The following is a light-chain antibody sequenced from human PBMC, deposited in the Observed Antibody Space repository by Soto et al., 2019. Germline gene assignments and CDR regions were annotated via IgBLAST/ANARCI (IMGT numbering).Light chain of an antibody. Sequence: QSALTQPASVSGSPGQSITISCTGTSSDVGGYNYVSWYQQHPGKAPKLMIYDVSNRPSGVSNRFSGSKSGNTASLTISGLQADDEAAYYCSSYTSSSTFYVFGTGTKVTVL. J-gene: IGLJ1*01. V-gene: IGLV2-14*01. CDR3: SSYTSSSTFYV. CDR2: DVS. CDR1: SSDVGGYNY.